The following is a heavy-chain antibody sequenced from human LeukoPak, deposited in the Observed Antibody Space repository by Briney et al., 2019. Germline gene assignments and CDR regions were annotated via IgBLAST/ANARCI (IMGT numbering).Heavy chain of an antibody. CDR2: ISGSGDDT. V-gene: IGHV3-23*01. J-gene: IGHJ6*03. CDR3: AKNIRQLGNYYYYMDV. CDR1: GFTFSSYV. D-gene: IGHD1-1*01. Sequence: GGSLRLSCAASGFTFSSYVMNWVRQTPGKGLEWISSISGSGDDTFYADSVKGRFTISRDNSQNTLYLQMNSLRAEDTAIYYCAKNIRQLGNYYYYMDVWGKGTTVTVSS.